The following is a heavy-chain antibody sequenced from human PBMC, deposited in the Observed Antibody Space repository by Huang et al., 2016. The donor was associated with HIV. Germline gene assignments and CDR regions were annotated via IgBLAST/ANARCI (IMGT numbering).Heavy chain of an antibody. Sequence: QVQLEQSGAEVKKPGSSVKLSCKASGGTFSTYTFSWVRQAPGQGLEVMGGVIPVFVSSNYAQKFQGRVTFTTDESTNTADMELNNLASEDTAVYYCARDDRQQLVYWGRGTLVAVSS. V-gene: IGHV1-69*01. J-gene: IGHJ4*02. CDR3: ARDDRQQLVY. D-gene: IGHD6-13*01. CDR2: VIPVFVSS. CDR1: GGTFSTYT.